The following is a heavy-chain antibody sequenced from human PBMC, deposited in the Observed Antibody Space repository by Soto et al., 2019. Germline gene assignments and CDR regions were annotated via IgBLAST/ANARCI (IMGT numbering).Heavy chain of an antibody. D-gene: IGHD3-10*01. CDR2: VNPILSMS. J-gene: IGHJ4*02. CDR3: ATSYGSGYRAFDY. Sequence: QVQLVQSGAELKKPGSSVKVSCKASGDTFSFYTINWLRQSPGLGLEWMGRVNPILSMSNYAQKFQGRVTMAADKSTSTSYMELRSLRPEDTACYYCATSYGSGYRAFDYWGQGALVTVSS. CDR1: GDTFSFYT. V-gene: IGHV1-69*02.